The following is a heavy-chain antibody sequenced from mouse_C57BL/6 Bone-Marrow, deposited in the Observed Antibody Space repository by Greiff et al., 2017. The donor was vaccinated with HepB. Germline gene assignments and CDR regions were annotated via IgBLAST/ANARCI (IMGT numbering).Heavy chain of an antibody. Sequence: QVQLQQPGAELVKPGASVKLSCKASGYTFTSYGISWVKQRTGQGLEWIGEIYPRSGNTYYNEKFKGKATLTADKSSSTAYMELRSLTSEDSAVYFCARRGANYGSLDYWGQGTTLTVSS. D-gene: IGHD1-1*01. CDR3: ARRGANYGSLDY. CDR1: GYTFTSYG. J-gene: IGHJ2*01. V-gene: IGHV1-81*01. CDR2: IYPRSGNT.